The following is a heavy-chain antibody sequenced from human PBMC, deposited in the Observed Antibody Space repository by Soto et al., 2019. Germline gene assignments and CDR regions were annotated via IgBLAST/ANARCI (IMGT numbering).Heavy chain of an antibody. CDR1: GYVFTGYN. CDR2: INPSGAST. J-gene: IGHJ4*02. CDR3: ARDKITGLFDY. D-gene: IGHD2-8*02. V-gene: IGHV1-46*01. Sequence: ASVKVSCKASGYVFTGYNIHWVRQAPGQGLEWMGIINPSGASTNYAQKFQGRVTITRDTSASTAYMELSSLRSEDTAVYYCARDKITGLFDYWGQGTLVTVSS.